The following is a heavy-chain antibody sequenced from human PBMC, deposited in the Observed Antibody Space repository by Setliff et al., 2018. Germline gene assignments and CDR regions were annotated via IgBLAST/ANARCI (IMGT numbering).Heavy chain of an antibody. J-gene: IGHJ4*02. CDR1: GGSISSGDYY. CDR3: AGGTSSIVVLPASDY. CDR2: IYYSGST. D-gene: IGHD2-15*01. V-gene: IGHV4-30-4*08. Sequence: PSETLSLTCTVSGGSISSGDYYWSWIRQPPGKGLEWIGYIYYSGSTYYNPSLKSRVTISRDTSRNQFSLKLIYVTAADTAVYYRAGGTSSIVVLPASDYWGQGTLVTVSS.